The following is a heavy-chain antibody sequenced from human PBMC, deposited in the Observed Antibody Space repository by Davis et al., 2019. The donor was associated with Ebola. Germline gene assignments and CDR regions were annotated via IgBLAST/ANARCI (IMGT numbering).Heavy chain of an antibody. V-gene: IGHV4-4*02. Sequence: PSETLTLTCAVSGGSISSSNWWSWVRQPPGKGLEWIGEIYHSGSTNYNPSLKSRVTISVDKSKNQFSLKLSSVTAADTAVYYCARSLVWHGADFDYWGQGTLVTVSS. D-gene: IGHD2-8*01. CDR3: ARSLVWHGADFDY. CDR1: GGSISSSNW. CDR2: IYHSGST. J-gene: IGHJ4*02.